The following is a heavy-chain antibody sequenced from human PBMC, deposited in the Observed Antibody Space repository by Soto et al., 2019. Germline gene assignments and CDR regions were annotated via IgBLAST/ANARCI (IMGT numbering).Heavy chain of an antibody. J-gene: IGHJ3*01. CDR1: GFTFSSHG. CDR3: LEAISLVYCGGDWYAGALEV. D-gene: IGHD2-21*01. V-gene: IGHV3-48*01. Sequence: PGGSLRLSCAASGFTFSSHGINWVRQAPGKGPEWISYISSRSNTIYYADSVRGRFTISRDNAKNSLSLQMNSLRAEDTAVYYCLEAISLVYCGGDWYAGALEVWGQGTMGTV. CDR2: ISSRSNTI.